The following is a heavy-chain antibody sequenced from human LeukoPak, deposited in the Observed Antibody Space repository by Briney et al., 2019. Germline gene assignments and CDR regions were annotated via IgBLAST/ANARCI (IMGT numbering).Heavy chain of an antibody. V-gene: IGHV3-23*01. CDR2: IVGTGTTT. Sequence: PGGSLRLSCAASGFTFSSYAMTWVRQAPGKGLEWVSSIVGTGTTTFYADSVKGRFTISRDNSKNTLFLQMNSLRVDDTAVYYCAKGKAYDNLDWFDPWGQGTLVTVSS. J-gene: IGHJ5*02. CDR1: GFTFSSYA. D-gene: IGHD3-9*01. CDR3: AKGKAYDNLDWFDP.